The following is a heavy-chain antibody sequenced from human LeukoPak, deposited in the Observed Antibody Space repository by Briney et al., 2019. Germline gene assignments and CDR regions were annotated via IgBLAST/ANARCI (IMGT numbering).Heavy chain of an antibody. CDR2: IRYDGSNK. Sequence: GGSLRLSCAASGFTFSSYGMHWVRQAPGKGLEWVAFIRYDGSNKYYADSVKGRFTISRDNSKNTLYLQMNSLRAEDTAVYYCAKVGGYDFWSGYYRPTYYFDYWGQGTLVTVSS. CDR3: AKVGGYDFWSGYYRPTYYFDY. V-gene: IGHV3-30*02. J-gene: IGHJ4*02. CDR1: GFTFSSYG. D-gene: IGHD3-3*01.